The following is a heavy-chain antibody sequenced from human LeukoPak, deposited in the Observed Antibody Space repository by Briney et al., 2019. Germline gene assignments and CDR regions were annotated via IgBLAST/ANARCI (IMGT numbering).Heavy chain of an antibody. CDR1: GFTFSNAW. D-gene: IGHD3-22*01. J-gene: IGHJ4*02. Sequence: GGSLRLSCAASGFTFSNAWMSWVRQAPGKGLEWVGRIKSKTDGGTTDYAAPVKGRFTISRDDSKNTLYLQMNSLKTEDTAVYYCTTDTGTYYDSTIGYWGQGTLVTVSS. V-gene: IGHV3-15*01. CDR2: IKSKTDGGTT. CDR3: TTDTGTYYDSTIGY.